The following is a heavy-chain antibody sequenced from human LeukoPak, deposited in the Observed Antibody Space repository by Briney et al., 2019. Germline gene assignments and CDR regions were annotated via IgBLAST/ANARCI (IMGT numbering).Heavy chain of an antibody. J-gene: IGHJ4*02. Sequence: GGSLRLSCSPSGFTFSSYAMHWVRPAPGKGLEYVSAIISNGGSTYYADSVKGRFTISRDNSKNTLYLQMSSLRAEDTAVYYCVRTAVAGGVWGQGTLVTVSS. CDR2: IISNGGST. V-gene: IGHV3-64D*09. CDR3: VRTAVAGGV. CDR1: GFTFSSYA. D-gene: IGHD6-19*01.